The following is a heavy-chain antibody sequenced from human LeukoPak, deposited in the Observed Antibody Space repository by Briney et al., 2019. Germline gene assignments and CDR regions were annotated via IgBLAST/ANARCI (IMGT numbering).Heavy chain of an antibody. J-gene: IGHJ4*02. V-gene: IGHV3-30*04. D-gene: IGHD5-18*01. CDR1: GFNFSGYA. CDR2: ISSDEKSE. CDR3: AKVFTLRGYSYGSFDY. Sequence: GRSLRLSCAASGFNFSGYALHWVRQAPGKGLEWVAVISSDEKSEYYADSVMGRFTISRDNSKNTLYLQMNSLRADDTAVYYCAKVFTLRGYSYGSFDYWGQGTLVTVSS.